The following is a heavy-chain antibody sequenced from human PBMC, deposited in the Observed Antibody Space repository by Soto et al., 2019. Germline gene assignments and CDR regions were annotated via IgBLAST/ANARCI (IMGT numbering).Heavy chain of an antibody. D-gene: IGHD4-17*01. CDR3: ARALTRKWHDTYGDGMDV. CDR2: ISGSGGST. V-gene: IGHV3-23*01. Sequence: PGGSLRLSCAASGFTFSSYAMSWVRQAPGKGLEWVSAISGSGGSTYYADSVKGRFTISRDNSKNTLYLQMNSLRAEDTAVYYCARALTRKWHDTYGDGMDVWGQGTTVTVSS. J-gene: IGHJ6*02. CDR1: GFTFSSYA.